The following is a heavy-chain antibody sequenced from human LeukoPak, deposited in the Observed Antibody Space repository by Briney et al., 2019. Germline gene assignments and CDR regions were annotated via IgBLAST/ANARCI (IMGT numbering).Heavy chain of an antibody. Sequence: GASVKVSCKASGYTFTGYYMHWVRQAPGQGLEWMGWINPNSGGTKYAQKFQGGVTMTRDTSISTAYMELSGLTSDDTAVYYCARCRYTCGYWDNWGQGTLVTVSS. J-gene: IGHJ4*02. CDR1: GYTFTGYY. V-gene: IGHV1-2*02. D-gene: IGHD5-18*01. CDR3: ARCRYTCGYWDN. CDR2: INPNSGGT.